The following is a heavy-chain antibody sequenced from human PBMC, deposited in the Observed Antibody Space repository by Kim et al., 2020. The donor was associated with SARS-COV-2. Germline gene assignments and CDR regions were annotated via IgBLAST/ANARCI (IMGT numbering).Heavy chain of an antibody. CDR2: IWYDGSKK. CDR1: AFTFRNYG. CDR3: ARYNSGFSDY. D-gene: IGHD6-19*01. Sequence: GGSLRLSCAASAFTFRNYGMHWVRQAPGKGLEWVAVIWYDGSKKYYRDSEKGRFTISRDNSKNIVYLQMDSLRPDDTAVYYCARYNSGFSDYWGQGTLVTVSS. V-gene: IGHV3-33*03. J-gene: IGHJ4*02.